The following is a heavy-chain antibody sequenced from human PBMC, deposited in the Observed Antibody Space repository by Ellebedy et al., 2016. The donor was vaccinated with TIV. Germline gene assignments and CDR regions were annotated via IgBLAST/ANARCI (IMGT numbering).Heavy chain of an antibody. CDR2: ISYDGSNK. Sequence: GESLKISCAASGFTFSSYAMHWVRQAPGKGLEWVAVISYDGSNKYYADSVKGRFTISRDNSKNTLYLQMNSLRAEDTALYYCAIGPRYSSSWYHRPLDYWGQGTLVTVSS. CDR3: AIGPRYSSSWYHRPLDY. D-gene: IGHD6-13*01. CDR1: GFTFSSYA. V-gene: IGHV3-30-3*01. J-gene: IGHJ4*02.